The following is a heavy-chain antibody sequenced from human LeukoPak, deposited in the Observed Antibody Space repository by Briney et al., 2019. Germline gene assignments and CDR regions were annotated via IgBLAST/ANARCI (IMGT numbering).Heavy chain of an antibody. V-gene: IGHV3-9*01. J-gene: IGHJ4*02. D-gene: IGHD3-10*01. CDR3: ARDYSSYYGSGSPPDY. Sequence: GGSLRLSCAASGFTFDDYAMHWVRQAPGKGLEWVSGISWNSGSIGYADSVKGRFTISRDNAKNSLYLQMNSLRAEDTAVYYCARDYSSYYGSGSPPDYWGQGTLVTVSS. CDR1: GFTFDDYA. CDR2: ISWNSGSI.